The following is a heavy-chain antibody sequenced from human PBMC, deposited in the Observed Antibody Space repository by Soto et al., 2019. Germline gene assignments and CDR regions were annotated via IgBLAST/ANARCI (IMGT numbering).Heavy chain of an antibody. CDR3: XXXXXXXIVDY. D-gene: IGHD3-22*01. CDR1: GYTFTSYG. V-gene: IGHV1-18*01. Sequence: QVQLVQSGAEVKKPGASVKVSCKASGYTFTSYGISWVRQAPGQGLEWMGWISAYNGNTKYAQKLQGRVSMTTDTXXXXXXXXXXXXXXXXXXXXXXXXXXXXXIVDYWGQGTLVTVSS. J-gene: IGHJ4*02. CDR2: ISAYNGNT.